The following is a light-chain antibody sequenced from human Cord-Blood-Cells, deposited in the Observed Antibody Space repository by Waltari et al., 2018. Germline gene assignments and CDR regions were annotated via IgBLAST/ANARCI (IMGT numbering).Light chain of an antibody. CDR1: SSDVGGYNY. CDR3: SSYTSSSTVV. Sequence: QSALTQPASVSGSPGQPITISCTGTSSDVGGYNYVSWYQQHPVKAPKLMIYDVSNRPSGVSNRFPGSKSGNTASLTISGLQAEDEADYYCSSYTSSSTVVFGGGTKLTVL. J-gene: IGLJ2*01. V-gene: IGLV2-14*01. CDR2: DVS.